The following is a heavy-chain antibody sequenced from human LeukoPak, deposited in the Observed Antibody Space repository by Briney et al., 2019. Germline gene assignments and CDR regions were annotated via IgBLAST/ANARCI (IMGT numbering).Heavy chain of an antibody. CDR1: GGTFSSYA. J-gene: IGHJ5*02. CDR3: ARDKGPLIEGFDP. V-gene: IGHV1-69*04. Sequence: ASVKVSCKASGGTFSSYAISWVRQAPGQGLEWMGRIIPIFDIVNYAQKFQGRVTIIADKSTSTAYMELSSLRSEDTAVYYCARDKGPLIEGFDPWGQGTLVTVSS. CDR2: IIPIFDIV.